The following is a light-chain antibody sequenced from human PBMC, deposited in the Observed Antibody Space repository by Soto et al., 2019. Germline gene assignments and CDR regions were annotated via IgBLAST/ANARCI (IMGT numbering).Light chain of an antibody. V-gene: IGKV3-20*01. CDR1: QPITSNY. Sequence: GLAQSPVTMSLSPGERATLSCRASQPITSNYLAWYQQRSGQAPRLLISGASSRATGVTDRFSGSGSGTEFTLTICSLQPDDFATYYCQQYNSYSEAFGQGTMVDNK. CDR3: QQYNSYSEA. J-gene: IGKJ1*01. CDR2: GAS.